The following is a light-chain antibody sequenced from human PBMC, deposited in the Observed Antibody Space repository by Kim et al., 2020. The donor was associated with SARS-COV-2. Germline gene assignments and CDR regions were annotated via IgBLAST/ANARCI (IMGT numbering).Light chain of an antibody. J-gene: IGLJ3*02. Sequence: ALRQTVSITCQGDSLRDYYASWYQQKSRQAPVLVIYGKNNRPSGIPDRFSGSSSGNTASLTLTGAQAEDEADYYCNSRDSSGNQWVFGGGTQLTVL. CDR1: SLRDYY. V-gene: IGLV3-19*01. CDR2: GKN. CDR3: NSRDSSGNQWV.